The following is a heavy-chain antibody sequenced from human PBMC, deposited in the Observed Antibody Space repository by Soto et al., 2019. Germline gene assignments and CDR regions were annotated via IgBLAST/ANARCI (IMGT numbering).Heavy chain of an antibody. V-gene: IGHV4-34*01. Sequence: PSETLSLTCAVYGGSFSGYYWSWIRQPPGKGLEWIGEINHSGSTNYNPSLKSRVTISVDTSKNQFSLKLSSVTAADTAVYYCARETGTKPKYYFDYWGQGTLVTVSS. J-gene: IGHJ4*02. D-gene: IGHD1-1*01. CDR1: GGSFSGYY. CDR2: INHSGST. CDR3: ARETGTKPKYYFDY.